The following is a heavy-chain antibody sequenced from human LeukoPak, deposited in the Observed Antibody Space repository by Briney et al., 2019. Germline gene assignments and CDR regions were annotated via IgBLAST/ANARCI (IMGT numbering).Heavy chain of an antibody. Sequence: PSETLSLTCTVSGGSITNHWWSWIRQPPGKGLEWVAYMFYTGSTNYNPPLKRRVTISMDTSKSQVSLNLSSVTAADTAVYYCARVSRGSSWYYDYWGQGTLVTVSS. V-gene: IGHV4-59*08. CDR1: GGSITNHW. D-gene: IGHD6-13*01. CDR3: ARVSRGSSWYYDY. J-gene: IGHJ4*02. CDR2: MFYTGST.